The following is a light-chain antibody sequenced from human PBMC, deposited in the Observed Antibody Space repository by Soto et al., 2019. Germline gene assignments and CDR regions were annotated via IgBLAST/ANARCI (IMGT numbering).Light chain of an antibody. CDR3: LHHYSFPRT. CDR1: QGITNS. CDR2: AAS. V-gene: IGKV1-17*01. J-gene: IGKJ1*01. Sequence: DIPMTQSPPYLSASVGDRVTITCRASQGITNSLGWYQQKPGKAPKRLIYAASSLQSGVPSRFSGSGSGTEFILTISIQQPEDFATYYCLHHYSFPRTFGQGTKVEIK.